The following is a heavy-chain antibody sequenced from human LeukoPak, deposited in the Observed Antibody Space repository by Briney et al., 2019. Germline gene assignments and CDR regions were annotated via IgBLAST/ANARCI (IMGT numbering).Heavy chain of an antibody. CDR1: GFTFSSYG. J-gene: IGHJ4*02. CDR2: IRYDGSNK. V-gene: IGHV3-30*02. Sequence: GGSLRLSCAASGFTFSSYGMHWVRQAPGKGLEWVAFIRYDGSNKYYADSVKGRFTISRGNAKNSLYLQMNSLRAEDTAVYYCARDVAMVRGVLDYWGQGTLVTVSS. CDR3: ARDVAMVRGVLDY. D-gene: IGHD3-10*01.